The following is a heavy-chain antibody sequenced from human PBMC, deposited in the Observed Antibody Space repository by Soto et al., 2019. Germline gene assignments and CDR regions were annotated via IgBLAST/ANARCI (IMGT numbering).Heavy chain of an antibody. J-gene: IGHJ4*02. Sequence: QVQLVESGGGVVQPGRSLRLSCAASGFNFGRYGMHWVRQAPGKGLEWVAVIWYDGRIEYYADSVKGRFTISRDNSKNTLYLIMNNLRAEDTAVYYCARDPKLLLEYYFDCWGQGTLVTVSS. CDR1: GFNFGRYG. V-gene: IGHV3-33*01. CDR3: ARDPKLLLEYYFDC. CDR2: IWYDGRIE. D-gene: IGHD3-22*01.